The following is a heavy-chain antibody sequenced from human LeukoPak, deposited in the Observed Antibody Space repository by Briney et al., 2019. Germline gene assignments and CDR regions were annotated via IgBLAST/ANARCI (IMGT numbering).Heavy chain of an antibody. D-gene: IGHD1-26*01. J-gene: IGHJ4*02. CDR1: GYTFTSYG. Sequence: ASVKVSCKASGYTFTSYGISWVRQAPGQGLEWMEGFDPKDGKTIYAQKFQGRVTMTKDTSTDIAYMELSSLRSEDTAVYYCSAPVGVGFDYWGRGTLVSVSS. V-gene: IGHV1-18*01. CDR2: FDPKDGKT. CDR3: SAPVGVGFDY.